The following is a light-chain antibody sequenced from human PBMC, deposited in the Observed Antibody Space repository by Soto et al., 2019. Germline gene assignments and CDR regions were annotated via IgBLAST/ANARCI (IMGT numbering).Light chain of an antibody. V-gene: IGLV1-47*01. CDR3: AVWDDTLNGWV. J-gene: IGLJ3*02. Sequence: QLVLTQPPSASGTPGQRVTISCSGRNSNIESNYVYWYQQYPGTAPKLLIYRNNQRPSGVPDRFSGSKSGTSASLAISGLRSEDEADYYCAVWDDTLNGWVFGGGTKLTVL. CDR2: RNN. CDR1: NSNIESNY.